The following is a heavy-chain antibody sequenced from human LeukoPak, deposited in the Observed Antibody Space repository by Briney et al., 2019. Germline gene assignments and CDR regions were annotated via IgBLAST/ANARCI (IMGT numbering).Heavy chain of an antibody. J-gene: IGHJ3*02. D-gene: IGHD3-22*01. Sequence: ASVKVSCKASGGTFSSYAISWVRQAPGQGLEWMGGIIPIFGTANYAQKFQGRVTITADESTSTAYMELGSLRSEDTAVYYCARGAPYYYDSSAYINAFDIWGQGTMVTVS. CDR1: GGTFSSYA. CDR2: IIPIFGTA. CDR3: ARGAPYYYDSSAYINAFDI. V-gene: IGHV1-69*13.